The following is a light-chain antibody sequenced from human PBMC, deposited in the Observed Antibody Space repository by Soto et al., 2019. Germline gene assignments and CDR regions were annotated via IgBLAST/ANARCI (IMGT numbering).Light chain of an antibody. CDR2: DAS. CDR3: QQSYNTPLT. J-gene: IGKJ1*01. V-gene: IGKV1-39*01. CDR1: QTIGTY. Sequence: IEVTQSPSSLAASLGDRVTITCXASQTIGTYVNWYRQKSGAAPELLIYDASTLQSGVPSRFRGGASGTDFTLTISSLQLDDFATYYCQQSYNTPLTFGQGTKVDIK.